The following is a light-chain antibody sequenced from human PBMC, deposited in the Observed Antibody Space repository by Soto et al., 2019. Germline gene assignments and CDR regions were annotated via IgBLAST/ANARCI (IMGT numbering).Light chain of an antibody. CDR1: QSISTN. J-gene: IGKJ2*03. CDR3: QQSYITQYS. V-gene: IGKV1-39*01. CDR2: GAS. Sequence: DLQMTQSPSSLSASVGDRVTITCRASQSISTNLSWYQKKPGKAPKLLISGASSLQSGVPSRFSGSVSVPDFSLTSSSLQPEDFAMYLCQQSYITQYSFGQGTDLEIK.